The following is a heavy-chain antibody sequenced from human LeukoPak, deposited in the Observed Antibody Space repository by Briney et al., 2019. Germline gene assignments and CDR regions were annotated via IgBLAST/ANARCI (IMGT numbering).Heavy chain of an antibody. J-gene: IGHJ5*02. CDR3: ARQGGAVAGPNWFDP. CDR1: GGTFSSYA. D-gene: IGHD6-19*01. CDR2: IIPIFGTA. Sequence: SVKVSCKASGGTFSSYAISWVRQAPGQGLEWMGGIIPIFGTANYAQKFQGRVTITTDESTSTAYMELSSLRSEDTAVYYCARQGGAVAGPNWFDPWGQGTLVTVSS. V-gene: IGHV1-69*05.